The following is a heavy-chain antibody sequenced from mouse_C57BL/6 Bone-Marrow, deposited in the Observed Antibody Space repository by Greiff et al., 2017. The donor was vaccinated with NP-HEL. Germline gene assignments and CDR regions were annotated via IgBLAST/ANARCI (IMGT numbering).Heavy chain of an antibody. V-gene: IGHV1-82*01. CDR3: ASYYGSSFYWYFDV. CDR2: IYPGDGDT. D-gene: IGHD1-1*01. J-gene: IGHJ1*03. Sequence: VKLMESGPELVKPGASVKLSCKASGYAFSSSWMNWVKQRPGKGLEWIGRIYPGDGDTNYNGKFKGKATLTADKSSSTGYMQLSSLTSEDSAVYFGASYYGSSFYWYFDVWGTGTTVTVSS. CDR1: GYAFSSSW.